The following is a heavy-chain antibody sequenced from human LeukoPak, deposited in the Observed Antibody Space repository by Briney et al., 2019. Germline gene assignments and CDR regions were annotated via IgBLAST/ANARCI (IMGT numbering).Heavy chain of an antibody. J-gene: IGHJ4*02. D-gene: IGHD3-16*02. CDR2: IYTSGST. Sequence: SETLSLTCTVSGYSISSGYYWSWIRQPAGKGLEWIGRIYTSGSTNYNPSLKSRVTISYTSKNQFSLKLNSVTAADTAVYYCARHESDYDYVWGSYRYPLRAITQFDYWGQGTLVTVSS. CDR3: ARHESDYDYVWGSYRYPLRAITQFDY. V-gene: IGHV4-61*02. CDR1: GYSISSGYY.